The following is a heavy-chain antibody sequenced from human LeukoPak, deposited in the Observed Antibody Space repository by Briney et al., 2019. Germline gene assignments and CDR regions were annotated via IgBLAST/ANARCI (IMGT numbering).Heavy chain of an antibody. CDR2: ITSSSSTI. CDR3: ARITVDSSGWYHFDY. J-gene: IGHJ4*02. V-gene: IGHV3-48*04. Sequence: GGSLRLSCAASRFTFSDCYMNWVRRAPGKGLEWVSYITSSSSTIYYADSVKGRFTISRDNAKNSLSLQMNSLRAEDTAVYYCARITVDSSGWYHFDYWGQGTLVTVSS. D-gene: IGHD6-19*01. CDR1: RFTFSDCY.